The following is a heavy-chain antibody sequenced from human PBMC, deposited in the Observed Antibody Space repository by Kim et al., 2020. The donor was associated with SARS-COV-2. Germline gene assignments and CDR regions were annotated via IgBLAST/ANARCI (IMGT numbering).Heavy chain of an antibody. J-gene: IGHJ4*02. Sequence: SETLSLTCTVSGYSISSAYYWGGIRQPPGKGPEWIGSIYHSGNIYHKPSLKSRVTIPVDTSKNQFSLKLSSVTAADTAVYYCARAGALGTKFDYWGQGAL. CDR2: IYHSGNI. CDR3: ARAGALGTKFDY. D-gene: IGHD2-8*01. CDR1: GYSISSAYY. V-gene: IGHV4-38-2*02.